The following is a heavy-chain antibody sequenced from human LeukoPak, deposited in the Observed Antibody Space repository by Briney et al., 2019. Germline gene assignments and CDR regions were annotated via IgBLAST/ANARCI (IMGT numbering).Heavy chain of an antibody. CDR2: IYHSGST. J-gene: IGHJ1*01. V-gene: IGHV4-38-2*01. CDR3: ARRSGSYRAGAEYFQH. Sequence: PSETLSLTCAVSGYSISSGYYWAGIRRSPGKGLEWIGSIYHSGSTYYNPSLKSRVTISVDTSKNHFSLRLSSVTAADTAVYYCARRSGSYRAGAEYFQHWGQGTLVTVSS. D-gene: IGHD1-26*01. CDR1: GYSISSGYY.